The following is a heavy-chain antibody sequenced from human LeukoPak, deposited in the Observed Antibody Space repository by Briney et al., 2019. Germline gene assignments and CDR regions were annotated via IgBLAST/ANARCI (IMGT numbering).Heavy chain of an antibody. CDR2: ISSSSSYI. CDR3: ARLLVVAATPDAFYI. J-gene: IGHJ3*02. V-gene: IGHV3-21*01. D-gene: IGHD2-15*01. Sequence: GGSLRLSCASSGFTFSSYSMNWVRQAPGKGLEWVSSISSSSSYIYYADSVKGRFTISRDNAKNSLYLQMNSLRAEDTAVYYCARLLVVAATPDAFYIWGQGTMVTVSS. CDR1: GFTFSSYS.